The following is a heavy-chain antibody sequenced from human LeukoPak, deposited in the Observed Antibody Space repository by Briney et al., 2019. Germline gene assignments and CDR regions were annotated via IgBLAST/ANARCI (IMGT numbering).Heavy chain of an antibody. CDR3: ARAKYYDIMTGYSTLYYYYYMDV. J-gene: IGHJ6*03. CDR2: IIPTFDTT. CDR1: GGTFSSYA. D-gene: IGHD3-9*01. V-gene: IGHV1-69*05. Sequence: SVKVSCKASGGTFSSYAINWVRQAPGQGLEWMGGIIPTFDTTNYAQKFQGRVTITTDESTSTAYMELSSLRSEDTAVYYCARAKYYDIMTGYSTLYYYYYMDVWGKGTTVTVSS.